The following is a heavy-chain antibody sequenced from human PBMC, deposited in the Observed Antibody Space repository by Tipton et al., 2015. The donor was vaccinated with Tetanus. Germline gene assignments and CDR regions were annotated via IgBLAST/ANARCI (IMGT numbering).Heavy chain of an antibody. CDR1: GGSFSGFY. CDR2: INHSGST. J-gene: IGHJ4*02. CDR3: ARGKHTVTFDY. D-gene: IGHD4-17*01. V-gene: IGHV4-34*01. Sequence: TLSLTCAVYGGSFSGFYWSWIRQPPGKGLEWIGEINHSGSTNYNPSLKSRVTTSVDTSKNHFSLKLSSVTAADTAVYYCARGKHTVTFDYWGQGTLVTVSS.